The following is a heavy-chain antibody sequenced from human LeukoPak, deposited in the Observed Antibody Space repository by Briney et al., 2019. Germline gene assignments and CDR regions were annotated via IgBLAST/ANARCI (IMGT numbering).Heavy chain of an antibody. V-gene: IGHV3-20*04. Sequence: PGGSLRLSCAASGFTFDDYGLSWVRQAPGKGLEWVSGINWNGGSTGYADSVKGRFTISRDNAKNSLYLQMNSLRAEDTVLYYCARDWIGDSSSSSDYWGQGTLVTVSS. CDR3: ARDWIGDSSSSSDY. CDR1: GFTFDDYG. D-gene: IGHD6-6*01. CDR2: INWNGGST. J-gene: IGHJ4*02.